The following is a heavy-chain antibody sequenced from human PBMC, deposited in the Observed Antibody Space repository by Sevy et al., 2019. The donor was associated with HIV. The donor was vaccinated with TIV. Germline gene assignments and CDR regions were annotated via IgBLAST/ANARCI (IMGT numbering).Heavy chain of an antibody. Sequence: ASVKVSCKVSGYTLTQLSMHWVRLTPGKGLEWMASFDPEDAKTVYSQKFQGRLSMTEDTSTHTAYMELSSLGSEDTAVYYCATTKDYYESSGDPFDYWGQRTLVTVSS. CDR3: ATTKDYYESSGDPFDY. D-gene: IGHD3-22*01. V-gene: IGHV1-24*01. J-gene: IGHJ4*02. CDR2: FDPEDAKT. CDR1: GYTLTQLS.